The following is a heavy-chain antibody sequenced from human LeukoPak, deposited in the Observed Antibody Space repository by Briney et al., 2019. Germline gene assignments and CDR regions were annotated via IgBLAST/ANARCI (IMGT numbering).Heavy chain of an antibody. J-gene: IGHJ4*02. CDR2: IIPIFGTA. D-gene: IGHD2-2*01. Sequence: ASVKVSCKASGGTFISYAISWVRQAPGQGLEWMGGIIPIFGTANYAQKFQGRVTITADESTSTAYMELSSLRSEDTAVYYCARAPFKDIVVVPAANVGLDYWGQGTLVTVSS. V-gene: IGHV1-69*13. CDR1: GGTFISYA. CDR3: ARAPFKDIVVVPAANVGLDY.